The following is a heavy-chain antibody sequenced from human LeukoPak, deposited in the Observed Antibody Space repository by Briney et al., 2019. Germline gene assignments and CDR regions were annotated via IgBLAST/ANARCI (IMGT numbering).Heavy chain of an antibody. CDR3: ARATYYYGSGSYYPDY. CDR2: IIPIFGTA. Sequence: SVKVSCKASGGTFSSYAISWVRQAPGQGLEWMGGIIPIFGTANYAQKFQGRVTITADESTSTAYMELSSLRSEDTAVYYCARATYYYGSGSYYPDYWGQGTLVTVSS. V-gene: IGHV1-69*01. D-gene: IGHD3-10*01. CDR1: GGTFSSYA. J-gene: IGHJ4*02.